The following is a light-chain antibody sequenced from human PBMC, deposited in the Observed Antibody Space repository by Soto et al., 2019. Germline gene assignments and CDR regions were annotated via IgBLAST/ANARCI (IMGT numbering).Light chain of an antibody. V-gene: IGLV2-14*01. Sequence: QSVLTQPASVSGSPGQSITISCTGTSGDIGSYNRVSWCQQHPGKAPKLIIYEVTDRPSGVSNHFSGSKSGNTASLTISGLQAEDEAEYYCSSYTNINTRACVFGTGTKLTVL. CDR3: SSYTNINTRACV. J-gene: IGLJ1*01. CDR1: SGDIGSYNR. CDR2: EVT.